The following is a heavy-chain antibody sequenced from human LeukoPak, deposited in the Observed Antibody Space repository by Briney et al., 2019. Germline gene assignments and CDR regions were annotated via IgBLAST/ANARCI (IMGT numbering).Heavy chain of an antibody. CDR2: INPNSGGT. D-gene: IGHD5-12*01. Sequence: ASVKVSCKASGYTFTGYYMHWVRQATGQGLEWMGWINPNSGGTNYAQKFQGRVTMTRDTSISTAYMELSRLRSDDTAVYYCARGYWVATIAANSRGAFDIWGQGTMVTVSS. CDR3: ARGYWVATIAANSRGAFDI. V-gene: IGHV1-2*02. CDR1: GYTFTGYY. J-gene: IGHJ3*02.